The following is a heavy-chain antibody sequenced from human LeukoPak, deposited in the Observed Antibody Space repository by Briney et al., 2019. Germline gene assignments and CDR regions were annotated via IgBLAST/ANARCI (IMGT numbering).Heavy chain of an antibody. D-gene: IGHD5-24*01. CDR1: GGSISSYY. CDR2: IYYSGST. CDR3: ARDPGRDGYNYAFDY. Sequence: SETLPLTCTVSGGSISSYYWSWIRQPPGKGLEWIGYIYYSGSTNYNPSLKSRVTISVDTSKNQFSLKLSSVTAADTAVYYCARDPGRDGYNYAFDYWGQGTLVTVSS. V-gene: IGHV4-59*01. J-gene: IGHJ4*02.